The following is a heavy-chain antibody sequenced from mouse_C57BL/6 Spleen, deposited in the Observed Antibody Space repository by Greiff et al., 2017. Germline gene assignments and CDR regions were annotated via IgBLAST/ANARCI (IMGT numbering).Heavy chain of an antibody. CDR2: ISSGGSYT. J-gene: IGHJ4*01. D-gene: IGHD1-1*01. V-gene: IGHV5-6*01. CDR1: GFTFSSYG. Sequence: EVKLVESGGDLVKPGGSLKLSCAASGFTFSSYGMSWVRQTPDKRLEWVATISSGGSYTYYPDSVKGRFTISRDNAKNTLYLQLSSLKSEDTAMYYCARGITTVEHYYAMDYWGQGTSVTVSS. CDR3: ARGITTVEHYYAMDY.